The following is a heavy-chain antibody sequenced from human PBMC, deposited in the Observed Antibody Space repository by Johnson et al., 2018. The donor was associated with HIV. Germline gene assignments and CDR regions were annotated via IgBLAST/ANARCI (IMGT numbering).Heavy chain of an antibody. CDR2: ISGSGGST. D-gene: IGHD3-9*01. Sequence: VQLVESGGGLVQPGGSLRLSCAASGFTFSSYAMSWVRQAPGKGLEWVSAISGSGGSTYYADSVKGRFTISRDNAKNSLYLQVNSLRAEDTAVYYCARGWLFLDAFDIWGQGTMVTVSS. V-gene: IGHV3-23*04. CDR3: ARGWLFLDAFDI. CDR1: GFTFSSYA. J-gene: IGHJ3*02.